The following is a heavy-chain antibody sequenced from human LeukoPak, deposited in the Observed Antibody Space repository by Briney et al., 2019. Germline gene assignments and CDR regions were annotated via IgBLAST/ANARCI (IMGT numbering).Heavy chain of an antibody. CDR1: GYSISNGYF. J-gene: IGHJ5*02. D-gene: IGHD3-10*01. V-gene: IGHV4-38-2*02. Sequence: SETLSLNCTVSGYSISNGYFWGWIRQPPGKGLECIGTIYHSGSIYYNPSLKGRVTISVDTSKNRFSLKLSSVTAADTAVYYCARDGVGYGSGSPWFDPWGQGTLVTVSS. CDR2: IYHSGSI. CDR3: ARDGVGYGSGSPWFDP.